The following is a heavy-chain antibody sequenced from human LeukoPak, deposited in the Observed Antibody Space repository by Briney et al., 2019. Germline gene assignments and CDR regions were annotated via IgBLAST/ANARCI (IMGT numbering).Heavy chain of an antibody. CDR3: ARGVPAAPTDNWFDP. D-gene: IGHD2-2*01. CDR1: GYTFTSYA. V-gene: IGHV7-4-1*02. CDR2: INTNTGNP. Sequence: ASVKVSCKASGYTFTSYAMNWVRQAPGQGLEWMGWINTNTGNPAYAQGFTGRFVFSLDTSVSTAYLQISSLKAEDTAVYYCARGVPAAPTDNWFDPWGQGTLVTVSS. J-gene: IGHJ5*02.